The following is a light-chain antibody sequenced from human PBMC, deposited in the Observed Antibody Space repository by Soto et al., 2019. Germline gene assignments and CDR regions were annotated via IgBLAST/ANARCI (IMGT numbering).Light chain of an antibody. J-gene: IGLJ2*01. CDR2: LNSDCSH. Sequence: QPVLTQSPSASASLGASVKLTCTLSSGHSSYAIAWHQQQPEKGPRYLMKLNSDCSHSKGDGIPDRFSGSSSGAERYLTISSLQSEDEADYYCQTWGTGMVFGGGTKLTVL. CDR1: SGHSSYA. V-gene: IGLV4-69*01. CDR3: QTWGTGMV.